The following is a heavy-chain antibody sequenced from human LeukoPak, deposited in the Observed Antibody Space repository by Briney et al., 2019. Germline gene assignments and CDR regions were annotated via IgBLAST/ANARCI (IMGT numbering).Heavy chain of an antibody. CDR2: IIPIFGTA. J-gene: IGHJ1*01. V-gene: IGHV1-69*13. CDR3: ARVFSGAPGHEYFQH. D-gene: IGHD3-10*01. Sequence: SVNLSCKASGGTFSSYAISWVRQAPGQGLEWMGGIIPIFGTANYAQKFQGRVTITADESTSTAYMELSSLRSEDTAVYYCARVFSGAPGHEYFQHWGEGTRVPLSS. CDR1: GGTFSSYA.